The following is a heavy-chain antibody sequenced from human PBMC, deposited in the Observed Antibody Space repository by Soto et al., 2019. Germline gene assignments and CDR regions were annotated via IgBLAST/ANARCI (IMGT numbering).Heavy chain of an antibody. CDR1: GYTLTELS. CDR2: FDPEDGET. D-gene: IGHD4-17*01. J-gene: IGHJ4*02. Sequence: GASVKVSCKVSGYTLTELSMHWVRQAPGKRFEWMGGFDPEDGETIYAQKFQGRVTMTEDTSTDTAYMELSSLRSEDTAVYFCARELDPYYGGNSLSLDYWGQGTLVTVSS. V-gene: IGHV1-24*01. CDR3: ARELDPYYGGNSLSLDY.